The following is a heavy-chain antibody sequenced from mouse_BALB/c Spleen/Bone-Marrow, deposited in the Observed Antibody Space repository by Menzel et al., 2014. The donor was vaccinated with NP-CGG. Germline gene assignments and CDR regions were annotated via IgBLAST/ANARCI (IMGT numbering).Heavy chain of an antibody. D-gene: IGHD1-1*01. J-gene: IGHJ2*02. Sequence: VQLQQSGAELVKPGASVKLSCTASGLNIKDTYMHWVKQRPEQGLEWIGRIDPANGNTKYDPKFQGKATITADTSSNAALQQASCLTSEAAVFYCCALYYDSAVGYWGQGTSVTVSS. V-gene: IGHV14-3*02. CDR2: IDPANGNT. CDR1: GLNIKDTY. CDR3: ALYYDSAVGY.